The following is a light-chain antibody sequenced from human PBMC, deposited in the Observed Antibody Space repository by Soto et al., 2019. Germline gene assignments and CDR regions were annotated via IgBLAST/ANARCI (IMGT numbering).Light chain of an antibody. CDR2: AVS. CDR3: SSYTSSSTWV. V-gene: IGLV2-14*01. J-gene: IGLJ7*01. CDR1: SSDVGGYNY. Sequence: QSVLTQPASVSGSPGQSITISCTGTSSDVGGYNYVSWYQQHPGKAPKLMIYAVSNRPSGVSNRFSGSKSGNTASLTISGLQAEDEADYYCSSYTSSSTWVFGGGTQLTVL.